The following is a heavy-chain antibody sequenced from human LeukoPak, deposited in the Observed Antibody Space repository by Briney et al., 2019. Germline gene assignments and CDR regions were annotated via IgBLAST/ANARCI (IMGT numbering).Heavy chain of an antibody. CDR3: ARLWLGVRPPDY. CDR2: IYYSGST. V-gene: IGHV4-39*01. D-gene: IGHD3-10*01. CDR1: GGCIRSSSYY. J-gene: IGHJ4*02. Sequence: SETLSLTCTVSGGCIRSSSYYWGWIRQPPGKGLEWIGSIYYSGSTYYNPSLRSRVTISVDTSKNQFSLKLSSLTAADTAVYYCARLWLGVRPPDYWGQGTLVTVSS.